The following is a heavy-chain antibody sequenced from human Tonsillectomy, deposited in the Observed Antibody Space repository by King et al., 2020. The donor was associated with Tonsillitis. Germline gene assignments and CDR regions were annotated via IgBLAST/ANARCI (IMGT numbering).Heavy chain of an antibody. J-gene: IGHJ4*02. CDR1: GFTFSSYA. CDR2: SSGSGGST. V-gene: IGHV3-23*04. Sequence: VQLVESGGGLVQPGGSLRLSCAASGFTFSSYAMSWVRQAPGKGLEWVSASSGSGGSTYGADSVKGRFTISRDNSKNTLHLQMNSLRAEDTAVYYCAKDVAVAGGVLYFDYWGQGTRVTVSS. D-gene: IGHD6-19*01. CDR3: AKDVAVAGGVLYFDY.